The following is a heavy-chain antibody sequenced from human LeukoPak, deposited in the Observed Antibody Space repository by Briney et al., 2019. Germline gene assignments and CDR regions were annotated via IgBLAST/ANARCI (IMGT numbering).Heavy chain of an antibody. V-gene: IGHV1-2*02. Sequence: ASVKVSCKASGYTFTAYYVHWVRQAPGQGLEWLGWINPNSGDTNYAQRFQGRVTMARDASISTVYMGLTRLISDDTAVYYCARVQGYDDDSFVGFSSPDDAFAIWGQGTLVTVSS. CDR3: ARVQGYDDDSFVGFSSPDDAFAI. J-gene: IGHJ3*02. CDR2: INPNSGDT. D-gene: IGHD3-3*01. CDR1: GYTFTAYY.